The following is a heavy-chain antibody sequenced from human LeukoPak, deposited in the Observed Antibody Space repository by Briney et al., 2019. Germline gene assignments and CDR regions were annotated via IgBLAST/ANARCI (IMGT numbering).Heavy chain of an antibody. CDR1: GGTFSSYA. D-gene: IGHD6-13*01. CDR2: IIPIFGTA. CDR3: ARDFSSWYERPHTGFDY. Sequence: ASVKVSCKASGGTFSSYAISWVRQAPGQGLEWMGGIIPIFGTANYAQKFQGRVTITADESTSTAYMELGSLRSEDTAVYYCARDFSSWYERPHTGFDYWGQGTLVTVSS. J-gene: IGHJ4*02. V-gene: IGHV1-69*01.